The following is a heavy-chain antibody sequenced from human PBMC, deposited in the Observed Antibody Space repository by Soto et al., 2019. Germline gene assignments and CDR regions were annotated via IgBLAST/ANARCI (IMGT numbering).Heavy chain of an antibody. J-gene: IGHJ5*02. D-gene: IGHD4-17*01. CDR3: TTYHGDYNFDH. V-gene: IGHV1-24*01. CDR1: GYTLNEVA. Sequence: ASVKVSCKVSGYTLNEVAMHWVRQAPGKGLEWLGGFDPDEAETIYAQHFQGRVTMTEDTSTDTVYMELSSLRSEDTALYFCTTYHGDYNFDHWGQGTLVPVSS. CDR2: FDPDEAET.